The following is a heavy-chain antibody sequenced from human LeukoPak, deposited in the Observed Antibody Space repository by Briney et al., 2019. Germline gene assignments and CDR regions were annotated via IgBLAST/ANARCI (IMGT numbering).Heavy chain of an antibody. D-gene: IGHD3-9*01. CDR2: ISESGAIT. CDR1: GFTFSSYA. Sequence: GGSLRLSCAASGFTFSSYAMNWVRQAPGKGLKWVSGISESGAITHYADSVKGRFTISRDNSKTTVFLQMNSLRAEDTAVYYCAVSVRFERVWHYFNNWGQGTQVTVSS. CDR3: AVSVRFERVWHYFNN. J-gene: IGHJ4*02. V-gene: IGHV3-23*01.